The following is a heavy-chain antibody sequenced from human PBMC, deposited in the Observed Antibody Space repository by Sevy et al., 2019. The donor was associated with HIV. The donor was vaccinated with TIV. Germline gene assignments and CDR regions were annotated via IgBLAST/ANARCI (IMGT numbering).Heavy chain of an antibody. Sequence: GGSLRLSCVASGFTFSKYSMSWVRQPPGKGLEWVSTLSFGCGEINHADSVKGRLTISRDNSKNSLYLQMNNLRAEDTAVYYCAREGCTKPHDYWGQGTLVTVSS. CDR1: GFTFSKYS. CDR2: LSFGCGEI. CDR3: AREGCTKPHDY. J-gene: IGHJ4*02. D-gene: IGHD2-8*01. V-gene: IGHV3-23*01.